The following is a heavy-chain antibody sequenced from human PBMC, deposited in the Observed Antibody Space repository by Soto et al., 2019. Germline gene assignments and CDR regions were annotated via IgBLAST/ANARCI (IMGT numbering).Heavy chain of an antibody. CDR2: ISAYNGNT. CDR3: ARRNKAAAAGIYYYYGMDV. V-gene: IGHV1-18*01. CDR1: GGTFSSYA. Sequence: QVQLVQSGAEVKKPGSSVKVSCKASGGTFSSYAISWVRQAPGQGLEWMGWISAYNGNTNYAQKLQGRVTMATDTSTSTAYMELRSLRSDDTAVYYCARRNKAAAAGIYYYYGMDVWGQGTTVTVSS. J-gene: IGHJ6*02. D-gene: IGHD6-13*01.